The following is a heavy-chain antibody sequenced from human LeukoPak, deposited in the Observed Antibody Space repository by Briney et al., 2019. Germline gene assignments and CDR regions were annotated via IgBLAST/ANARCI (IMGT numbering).Heavy chain of an antibody. CDR3: ARVQTYYDFWSGSPPQHWFDP. CDR1: GFTVSSNY. J-gene: IGHJ5*02. Sequence: GGSLRLSCAASGFTVSSNYMSWVRQAPGKGLEWVSVIYSGGSTYYADSAKGRFTISRDNSKNTLYLQMNSLRAEDTAVYYCARVQTYYDFWSGSPPQHWFDPWGQGTLVTVSS. CDR2: IYSGGST. D-gene: IGHD3-3*01. V-gene: IGHV3-53*01.